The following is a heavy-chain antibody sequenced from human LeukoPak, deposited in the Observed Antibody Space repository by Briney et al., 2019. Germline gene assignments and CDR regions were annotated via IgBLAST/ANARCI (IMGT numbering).Heavy chain of an antibody. J-gene: IGHJ6*02. CDR3: ARVLSSSSRRYYGMDV. CDR1: GFSLSGYW. Sequence: GGSLRLSCAASGFSLSGYWMYWVRQAPGKGLMYISRNNGDGSTTNYADVVKGRFTMSRDNAKNTLYLQMNSLRAEDTAVYYCARVLSSSSRRYYGMDVWGQGTTVTVSS. V-gene: IGHV3-74*01. D-gene: IGHD6-13*01. CDR2: NNGDGSTT.